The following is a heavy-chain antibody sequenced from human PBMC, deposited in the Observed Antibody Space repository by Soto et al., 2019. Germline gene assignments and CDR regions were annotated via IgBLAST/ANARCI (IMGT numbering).Heavy chain of an antibody. CDR2: ISFDGNNK. Sequence: GGSLLLSCSSSGFTFINYALDWVRQTPGRGLDWVVAISFDGNNKYYADSVKGRFTISRDNSKNTLYLQMNSLRDEDTAVYYCARAGFSSDWYVGYWGQGTMVTVSS. D-gene: IGHD6-19*01. J-gene: IGHJ4*02. CDR3: ARAGFSSDWYVGY. CDR1: GFTFINYA. V-gene: IGHV3-30-3*01.